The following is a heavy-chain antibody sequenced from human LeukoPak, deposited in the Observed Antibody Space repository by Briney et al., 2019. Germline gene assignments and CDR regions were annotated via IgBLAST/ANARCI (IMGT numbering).Heavy chain of an antibody. CDR1: GGSISSYY. CDR2: IYYSGST. D-gene: IGHD3-10*01. J-gene: IGHJ4*02. Sequence: SETLSLTCTVSGGSISSYYRSWIRQPPGKGLEWIGYIYYSGSTNYNPSLKSRVTISVDTSKNQFSLKLSSVTAADTAVYYCARGYGSGSYYVYWGQGTLVTVSS. CDR3: ARGYGSGSYYVY. V-gene: IGHV4-59*01.